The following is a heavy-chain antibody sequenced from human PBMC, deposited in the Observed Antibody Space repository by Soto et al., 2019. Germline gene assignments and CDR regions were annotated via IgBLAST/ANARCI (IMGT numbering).Heavy chain of an antibody. CDR2: ISGSGAYT. CDR3: AKDRVARYSSSWYFRRTFDD. V-gene: IGHV3-23*01. Sequence: GGSLRLSCAGSGFTLSCHAMSWVRQAPGKGLEWVSAISGSGAYTNYADSVKGRFTISRDDSKNTLYLQMNSLRAEDTAVYYGAKDRVARYSSSWYFRRTFDDCGQGSQVTVSA. CDR1: GFTLSCHA. J-gene: IGHJ4*02. D-gene: IGHD6-13*01.